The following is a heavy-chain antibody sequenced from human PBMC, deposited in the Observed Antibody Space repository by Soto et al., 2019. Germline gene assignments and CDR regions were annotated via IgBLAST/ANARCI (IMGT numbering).Heavy chain of an antibody. CDR2: IYYSGST. CDR1: GGSISSGGYY. Sequence: QVQLQESGPGLVKPSQTLSLTCTVSGGSISSGGYYWSWIRQHPGKGLEWIGYIYYSGSTYYNPSRRSRVTISVDTSKNQFPLKLSSVTAADTAVYYCARQSIVVVPAAMGWFDPWGQGTLVTVSS. D-gene: IGHD2-2*01. V-gene: IGHV4-31*03. CDR3: ARQSIVVVPAAMGWFDP. J-gene: IGHJ5*02.